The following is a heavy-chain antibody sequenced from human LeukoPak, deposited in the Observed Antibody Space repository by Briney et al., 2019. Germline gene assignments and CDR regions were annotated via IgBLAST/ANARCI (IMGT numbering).Heavy chain of an antibody. CDR1: GGSIGSYY. Sequence: SETLSLTCTVSGGSIGSYYWSWIRQPPGKGLEWIGNIYYSGSTYYNPSLKSRVTISVDRSKNQFSLKLSSVTAADTAVYYCARARSSTSCYFSPWGQGTLVTVSS. CDR3: ARARSSTSCYFSP. D-gene: IGHD2-2*01. CDR2: IYYSGST. J-gene: IGHJ5*02. V-gene: IGHV4-59*12.